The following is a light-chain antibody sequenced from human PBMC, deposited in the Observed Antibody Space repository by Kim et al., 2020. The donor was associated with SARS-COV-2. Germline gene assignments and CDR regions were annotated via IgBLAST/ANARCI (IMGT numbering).Light chain of an antibody. V-gene: IGKV3-15*01. CDR3: QQYYNWPPLT. Sequence: SPGERATLSCRASQSLSSNLAWYQQRPGQAPRLLIYGASTRATGVPTRFSGSGSGTDFTLTISSLQSEEFAVYYCQQYYNWPPLTFGGGTKVDIK. J-gene: IGKJ4*01. CDR2: GAS. CDR1: QSLSSN.